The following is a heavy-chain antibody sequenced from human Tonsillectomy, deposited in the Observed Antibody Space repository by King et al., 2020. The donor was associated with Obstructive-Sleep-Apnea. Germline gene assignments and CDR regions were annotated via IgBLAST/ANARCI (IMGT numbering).Heavy chain of an antibody. CDR1: GFTFSDYY. D-gene: IGHD3-22*01. CDR3: ASSSGYFDY. Sequence: VQLVQSGGGLVKPGGSLRLSCAASGFTFSDYYMTWIRQAPGKGLEWVSYISSSGSMKYNADSVKGRFSISRDNAKKSLYLQMNSLRAEDTAVYYCASSSGYFDYWGQGTLVTVSS. V-gene: IGHV3-11*01. J-gene: IGHJ4*02. CDR2: ISSSGSMK.